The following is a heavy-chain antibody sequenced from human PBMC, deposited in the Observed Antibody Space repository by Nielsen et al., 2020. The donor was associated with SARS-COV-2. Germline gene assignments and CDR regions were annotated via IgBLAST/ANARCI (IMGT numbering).Heavy chain of an antibody. CDR3: ARDGLKVVVPAATYFDY. V-gene: IGHV1-46*01. D-gene: IGHD2-2*01. CDR2: INPSGGST. Sequence: SVKVSCKASGYTFTSYYMHWVRQAPGQGLEWMGIINPSGGSTSYAQKFQGRVTMTRDTSTSTVYMELSSLRSEDTAVYYCARDGLKVVVPAATYFDYWGQGTLVTVSS. CDR1: GYTFTSYY. J-gene: IGHJ4*02.